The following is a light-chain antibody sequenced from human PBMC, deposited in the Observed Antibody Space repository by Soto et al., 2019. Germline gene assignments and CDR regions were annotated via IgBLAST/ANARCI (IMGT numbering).Light chain of an antibody. Sequence: DIQMTQSPSSVSASVGDRVTITCRSSQVMTSWLAWYQQKPGKAPKLLIYATSTLQTGVPSRFSGSGSGTEFTLTISSLQPEDFASYYCQQADSYPLTFGGGTKVEIK. CDR2: ATS. V-gene: IGKV1D-12*01. CDR3: QQADSYPLT. CDR1: QVMTSW. J-gene: IGKJ4*01.